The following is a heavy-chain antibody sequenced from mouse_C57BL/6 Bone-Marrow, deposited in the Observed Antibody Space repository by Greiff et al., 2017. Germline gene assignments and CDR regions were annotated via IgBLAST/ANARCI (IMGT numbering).Heavy chain of an antibody. CDR1: GYTFTSYW. Sequence: VQLQQPGAELVKPGASVKMSCKASGYTFTSYWITWVKQRPGQGLEWIGDIYPGSGSTNYNEKFKSKATLTVDTSSSTAYMQLSSLTSEDSAVYYCAREVIYYDYHWYFDVWGTGTTVTVSS. CDR2: IYPGSGST. D-gene: IGHD2-4*01. J-gene: IGHJ1*03. V-gene: IGHV1-55*01. CDR3: AREVIYYDYHWYFDV.